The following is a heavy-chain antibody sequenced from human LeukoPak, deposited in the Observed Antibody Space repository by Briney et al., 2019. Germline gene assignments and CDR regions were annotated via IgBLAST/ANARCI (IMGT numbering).Heavy chain of an antibody. CDR3: ARECSGGSRYPNWFDP. CDR2: ISAYNGNT. CDR1: GYTFTSYG. V-gene: IGHV1-18*01. D-gene: IGHD2-15*01. J-gene: IGHJ5*02. Sequence: ASVKVSCKASGYTFTSYGISWVRQAPGQGLEWMGWISAYNGNTNYAHKLQGRVTMTTDTSTSTAYMELRSLRSDDTAVYYCARECSGGSRYPNWFDPWGQGTLVTVSS.